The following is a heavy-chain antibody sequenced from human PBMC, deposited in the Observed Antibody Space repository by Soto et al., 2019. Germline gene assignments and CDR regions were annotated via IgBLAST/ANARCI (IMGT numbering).Heavy chain of an antibody. CDR3: AIQDDAFDI. J-gene: IGHJ3*02. V-gene: IGHV4-34*01. CDR1: GGSFSGYY. Sequence: PSETLSLTCAVYGGSFSGYYWSWIRQPPGKGLEWIGEINHSGSTNYNPSLKSRVTISVDTSKNQFSLKLSSVTAADTAVYYCAIQDDAFDIWGQGTMVTVSS. CDR2: INHSGST.